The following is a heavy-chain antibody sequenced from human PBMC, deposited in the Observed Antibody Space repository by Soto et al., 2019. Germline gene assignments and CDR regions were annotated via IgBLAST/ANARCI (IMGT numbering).Heavy chain of an antibody. D-gene: IGHD4-17*01. CDR2: IYWVDAK. J-gene: IGHJ4*02. CDR3: AQRRDYDYGDYGGFVCFGY. V-gene: IGHV2-5*02. Sequence: QITLKESGATLVKPTQPLTLTCTFSGFSLSSSGVGVGWFRQPPGKAPECLAIIYWVDAKRYSPSLKSRLIISKDTSKNQVVLRMTHMDPVDTATYYCAQRRDYDYGDYGGFVCFGYWGQGILVTVSS. CDR1: GFSLSSSGVG.